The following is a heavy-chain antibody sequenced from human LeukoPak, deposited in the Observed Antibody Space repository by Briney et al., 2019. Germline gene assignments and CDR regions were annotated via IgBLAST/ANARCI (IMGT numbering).Heavy chain of an antibody. CDR1: GYSFTGYY. D-gene: IGHD3-3*01. J-gene: IGHJ4*02. CDR3: ARDRSMGDFWSGYLFDY. Sequence: GASVKVSCKASGYSFTGYYMHWVRQAPGQGLEWMGWINPNSGGTNYAQKLQGRVTMTTDTSTSTAYMELRSLRSDDTAVYYCARDRSMGDFWSGYLFDYWGQGTLVTVSS. CDR2: INPNSGGT. V-gene: IGHV1-2*02.